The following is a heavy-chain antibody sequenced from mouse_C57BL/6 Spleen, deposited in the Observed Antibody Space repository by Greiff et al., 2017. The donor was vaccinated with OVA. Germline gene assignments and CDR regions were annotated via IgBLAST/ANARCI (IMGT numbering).Heavy chain of an antibody. Sequence: QVQLKQSGPELVKPGASVKISCKASGYAFSSSWMNWVKQRPGKGLEWIGRIYPGGGDTNYNGKFKGKATLTADKSSSTAYMQLSSLTSEDSAVYFCAREDGYYAMDYWGQGTSVTVSS. V-gene: IGHV1-82*01. J-gene: IGHJ4*01. CDR1: GYAFSSSW. D-gene: IGHD2-3*01. CDR3: AREDGYYAMDY. CDR2: IYPGGGDT.